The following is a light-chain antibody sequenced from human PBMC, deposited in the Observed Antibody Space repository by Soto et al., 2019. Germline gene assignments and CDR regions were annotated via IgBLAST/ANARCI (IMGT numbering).Light chain of an antibody. CDR1: QSISIN. V-gene: IGKV3-20*01. Sequence: EIVLTQSPGTLSVSPGDRVTLSCRASQSISINLAWYQHKPGQAPRLLIHGASSRATGIPDRFSGSGSGTDFTLTISRLEPEDFAVYYCQQYGSSPWTFGQGTKVEIK. CDR3: QQYGSSPWT. CDR2: GAS. J-gene: IGKJ1*01.